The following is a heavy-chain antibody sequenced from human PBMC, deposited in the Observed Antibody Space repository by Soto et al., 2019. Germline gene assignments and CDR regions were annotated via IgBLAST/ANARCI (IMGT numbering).Heavy chain of an antibody. D-gene: IGHD5-12*01. CDR1: GGSISTYY. J-gene: IGHJ4*02. V-gene: IGHV4-59*12. CDR2: IFYSGST. CDR3: ARGLYSGYDYGYDY. Sequence: SETLSLTCTVSGGSISTYYWSWIRQPPGKGLEWIGYIFYSGSTNYIPSLKSRVTISVDTSKNQFSLKLSSVTAADTAVYYCARGLYSGYDYGYDYWGQGTLVTVSS.